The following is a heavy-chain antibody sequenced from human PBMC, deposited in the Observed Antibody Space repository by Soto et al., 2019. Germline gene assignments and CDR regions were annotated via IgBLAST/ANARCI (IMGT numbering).Heavy chain of an antibody. CDR2: INAANGDT. CDR3: VRRHVSATGMEWFDP. V-gene: IGHV1-3*01. J-gene: IGHJ5*02. D-gene: IGHD6-13*01. CDR1: GYTFTSYG. Sequence: GSSVKVSCKASGYTFTSYGIHWVRQAPGQRLEWMGWINAANGDTKYSPKFQGRVTITRDTSASTAYMELSSLRSEDTAVYYCVRRHVSATGMEWFDPSVQGTLVSVSS.